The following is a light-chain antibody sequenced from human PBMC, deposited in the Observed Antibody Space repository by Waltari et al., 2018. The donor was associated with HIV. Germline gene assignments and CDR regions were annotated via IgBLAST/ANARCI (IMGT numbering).Light chain of an antibody. CDR1: STDVGSYNL. Sequence: QSALTQPASVSGSPGQSITISCTGTSTDVGSYNLVSWYQQHPGKAPNLIIYEASKRPSGVSNRFSGSKSGNTASLTISGLQAEDEADYYCCSYAGSSTYVFGTGTKVTVL. J-gene: IGLJ1*01. CDR2: EAS. V-gene: IGLV2-23*01. CDR3: CSYAGSSTYV.